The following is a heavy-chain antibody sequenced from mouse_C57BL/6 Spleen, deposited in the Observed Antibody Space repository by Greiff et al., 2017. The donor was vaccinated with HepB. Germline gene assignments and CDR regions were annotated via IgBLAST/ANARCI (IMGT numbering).Heavy chain of an antibody. CDR1: GYTFTSYW. J-gene: IGHJ1*03. V-gene: IGHV1-61*01. D-gene: IGHD1-1*01. Sequence: QVQLQQPGAELVRPGSSVKLSCKASGYTFTSYWMDWVKQRPGQGLEWIGNIYPSDSETHYNQKFKDKATLTVDKSSSTAYMQLSSLTSEDSAVYYCAREAVVGGNWYFDVWGTGTTVTISS. CDR2: IYPSDSET. CDR3: AREAVVGGNWYFDV.